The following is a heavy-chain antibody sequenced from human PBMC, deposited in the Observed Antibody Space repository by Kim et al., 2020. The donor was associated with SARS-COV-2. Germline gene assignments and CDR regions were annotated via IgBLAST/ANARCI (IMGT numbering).Heavy chain of an antibody. D-gene: IGHD4-17*01. J-gene: IGHJ2*01. V-gene: IGHV4-59*01. CDR1: GGSISSYY. Sequence: SETLSLTCTVSGGSISSYYWSWIRQPPGKGLEWIGYIYYSGSTNYNPSLKSRVTISVDTSKNQFSLKLSSVTAADTAVYYCAREQLFDYGDYDRWYFDLWGRGTLVTVSS. CDR2: IYYSGST. CDR3: AREQLFDYGDYDRWYFDL.